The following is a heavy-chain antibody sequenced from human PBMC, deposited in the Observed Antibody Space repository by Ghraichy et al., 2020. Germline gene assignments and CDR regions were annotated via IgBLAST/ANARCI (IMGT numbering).Heavy chain of an antibody. CDR2: IKTKPYSYTT. J-gene: IGHJ4*02. CDR3: GRRISTYDSLDY. CDR1: GFTFSDHY. Sequence: GGSLRLSFAASGFTFSDHYMDWVRQAPGKGLEWVGRIKTKPYSYTTEYAASVKGRFTISRDDSNFSLYLQMNSLKTEDTAVYYLGRRISTYDSLDYWGQGTLVTVSS. V-gene: IGHV3-72*01. D-gene: IGHD2/OR15-2a*01.